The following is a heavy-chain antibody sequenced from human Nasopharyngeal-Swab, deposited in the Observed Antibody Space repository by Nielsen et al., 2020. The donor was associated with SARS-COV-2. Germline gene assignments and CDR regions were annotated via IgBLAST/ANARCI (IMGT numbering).Heavy chain of an antibody. J-gene: IGHJ6*02. CDR3: ARDRYSSSPRYYYGMDV. CDR1: GFTFSDYY. CDR2: ISSSGSTI. D-gene: IGHD6-13*01. Sequence: GASLKISCAASGFTFSDYYMSWIRQAPGKGLEWVSYISSSGSTIYYADSVKGRFTISRDNAKNSLYLQMNSLRAEDTAVYYCARDRYSSSPRYYYGMDVWGQGTTVTVSS. V-gene: IGHV3-11*01.